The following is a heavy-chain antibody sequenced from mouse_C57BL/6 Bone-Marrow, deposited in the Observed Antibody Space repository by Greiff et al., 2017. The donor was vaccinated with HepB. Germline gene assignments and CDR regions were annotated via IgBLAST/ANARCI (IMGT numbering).Heavy chain of an antibody. CDR2: IDPSDSYT. CDR1: GYTFTSYW. Sequence: QVQLQQPGAELVMPGASVKLSCKASGYTFTSYWMHWVKQRPGQGLEWIGEIDPSDSYTNYNQKFKGKSTLTVDKSSSTAYMQLSSLTSEDSAVYYCARPGYYGIFYYAMDYWGQGTSVTVSS. CDR3: ARPGYYGIFYYAMDY. J-gene: IGHJ4*01. D-gene: IGHD2-1*01. V-gene: IGHV1-69*01.